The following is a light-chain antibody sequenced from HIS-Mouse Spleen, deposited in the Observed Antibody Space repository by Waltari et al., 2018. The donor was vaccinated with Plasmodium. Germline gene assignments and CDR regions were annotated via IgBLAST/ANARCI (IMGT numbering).Light chain of an antibody. V-gene: IGKV1-33*01. J-gene: IGKJ2*01. CDR1: QDISNY. CDR2: DAS. Sequence: DIQMTPSPSSLSASVGARVTITCQASQDISNYLNWYQQKPGKAPKLLIYDASNLETGVPSRFSGSGSGTDFTFTISSLQPEDIATYYCQQYDNLPPYTFGQGTKLEIK. CDR3: QQYDNLPPYT.